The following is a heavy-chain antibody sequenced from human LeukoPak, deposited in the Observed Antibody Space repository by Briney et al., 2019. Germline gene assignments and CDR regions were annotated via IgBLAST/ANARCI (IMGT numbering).Heavy chain of an antibody. V-gene: IGHV3-23*01. CDR3: ARERWLQSPGWCFDL. J-gene: IGHJ2*01. CDR1: GFTFSSYA. D-gene: IGHD5-24*01. CDR2: VSGRGDST. Sequence: GGSLRLSCAASGFTFSSYAMGWVRQAPGMGLEWVSAVSGRGDSTYYADSVKGRFTISRDNSKNTLYLQMNSLRAEDTAVYYCARERWLQSPGWCFDLWGRGTLVTVSS.